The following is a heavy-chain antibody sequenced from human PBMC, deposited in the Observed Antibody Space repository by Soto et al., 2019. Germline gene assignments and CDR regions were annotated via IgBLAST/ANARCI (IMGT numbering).Heavy chain of an antibody. CDR3: AXGTAWFGELLSGYWFDP. V-gene: IGHV3-48*02. D-gene: IGHD3-10*01. CDR2: ISSSSSTI. CDR1: GFTFSSYS. J-gene: IGHJ5*02. Sequence: PGGSLRLSCAASGFTFSSYSMNWVRQAPGKGLEWVSYISSSSSTIYYADSVKGRFTISRDNAKNSLYLQMNSLRDEDTAVYYCAXGTAWFGELLSGYWFDPWGQGTLVTVSS.